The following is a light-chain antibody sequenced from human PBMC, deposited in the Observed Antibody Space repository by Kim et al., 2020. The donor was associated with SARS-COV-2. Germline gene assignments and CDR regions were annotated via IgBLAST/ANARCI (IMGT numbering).Light chain of an antibody. CDR2: GAS. CDR3: QHYGTSPRT. Sequence: EIVLTQSPGPLSLSPGERATLSCRASQSISSSYLAWYQQKPGQAPRLLIYGASSRATGIPDRFSGSGSGTDFTLTISRLEPEDFAVYYCQHYGTSPRTFGPGTKVDIK. CDR1: QSISSSY. V-gene: IGKV3-20*01. J-gene: IGKJ3*01.